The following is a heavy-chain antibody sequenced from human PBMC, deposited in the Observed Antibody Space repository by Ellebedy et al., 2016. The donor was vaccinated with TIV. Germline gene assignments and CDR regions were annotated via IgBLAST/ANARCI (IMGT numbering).Heavy chain of an antibody. CDR2: FTPEDDEA. Sequence: AASVKVSCKVSGATLNELTIEWVRQTPGGGLEWMGVFTPEDDEAIHAQKFQGRVTLTRDTSADIAYMALTSLRPDDTALYYGATATREPVMHRGFITTVRWLESWGRGTRVTVSS. D-gene: IGHD3-10*01. J-gene: IGHJ5*01. V-gene: IGHV1-24*01. CDR1: GATLNELT. CDR3: ATATREPVMHRGFITTVRWLES.